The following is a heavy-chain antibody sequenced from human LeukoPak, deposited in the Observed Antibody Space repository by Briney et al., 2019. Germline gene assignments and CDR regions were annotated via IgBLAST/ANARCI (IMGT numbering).Heavy chain of an antibody. J-gene: IGHJ6*03. V-gene: IGHV1-69*13. Sequence: ASVKVSCKASGGTFSSYAISWVRQAPGQGLEWMGGIIPIFGTANYAQKFQGRVTITADESTSTAYMELSSLRSEDTAVYYCARDPYDFWSGSRYYYYYYYMDVWGKGTTVTVSS. D-gene: IGHD3-3*01. CDR1: GGTFSSYA. CDR2: IIPIFGTA. CDR3: ARDPYDFWSGSRYYYYYYYMDV.